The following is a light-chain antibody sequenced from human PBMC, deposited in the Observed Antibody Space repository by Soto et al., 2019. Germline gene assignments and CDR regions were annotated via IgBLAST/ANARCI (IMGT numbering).Light chain of an antibody. CDR2: EVS. J-gene: IGLJ1*01. CDR3: SLYTSSSTYV. Sequence: QSVLTQPPSVSGSPGQSVTISCTETSSDVGSYNRVSWYQQPPGTAPKVMIYEVSNRPSGVPDRFSGSKSGNTASLTISGLQAEDEADYYCSLYTSSSTYVFGTGTKVTVL. V-gene: IGLV2-18*01. CDR1: SSDVGSYNR.